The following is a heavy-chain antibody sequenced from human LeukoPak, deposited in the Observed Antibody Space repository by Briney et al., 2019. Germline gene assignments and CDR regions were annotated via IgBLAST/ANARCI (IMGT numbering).Heavy chain of an antibody. CDR1: GYTFTSYG. V-gene: IGHV1-18*01. Sequence: GASVKVSCKASGYTFTSYGISWVRQAPGQGLEWMGWISAYNGNTNYAQKLQGRVTMTTDTSTSTAYMELRSLRSDDTAVYYCARASEDQLPYYFDYWGQGTLVTVSS. CDR2: ISAYNGNT. J-gene: IGHJ4*02. D-gene: IGHD2-2*01. CDR3: ARASEDQLPYYFDY.